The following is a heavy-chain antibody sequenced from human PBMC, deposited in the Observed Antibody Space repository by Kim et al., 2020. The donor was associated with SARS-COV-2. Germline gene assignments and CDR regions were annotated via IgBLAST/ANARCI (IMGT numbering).Heavy chain of an antibody. CDR2: IYYSGST. D-gene: IGHD3-22*01. V-gene: IGHV4-31*03. CDR1: GGSISSGGYY. CDR3: ARTKRDYYDSSGYFVH. Sequence: SETLSLTCTVSGGSISSGGYYWSWIRQHPGKGLEWIGYIYYSGSTYYNPSLKSRVTISVDTSKNQFSLKLSSVTAADTAVYYCARTKRDYYDSSGYFVHWGQGTLVTVSS. J-gene: IGHJ4*02.